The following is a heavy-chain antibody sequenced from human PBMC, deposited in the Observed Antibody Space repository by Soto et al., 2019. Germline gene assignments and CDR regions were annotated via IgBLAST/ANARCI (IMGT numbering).Heavy chain of an antibody. CDR1: GYSFSTHA. J-gene: IGHJ4*02. V-gene: IGHV1-3*01. CDR2: INAGNGNT. CDR3: SRDSDVLLWFGELSYYFDY. Sequence: ASVKVSCKASGYSFSTHAMHWVRQAPGQRLEWMGWINAGNGNTKYSQKFQGRVTITRDTSASTAYMELSSLRSEDTAVYYCSRDSDVLLWFGELSYYFDYWGQGTLVTVSS. D-gene: IGHD3-10*01.